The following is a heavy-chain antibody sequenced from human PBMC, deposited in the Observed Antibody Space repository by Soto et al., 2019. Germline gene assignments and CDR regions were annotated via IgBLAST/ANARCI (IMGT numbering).Heavy chain of an antibody. CDR1: GYRFTSYW. J-gene: IGHJ4*02. D-gene: IGHD3-16*01. CDR3: VFLVTSLDFDF. Sequence: ELQLVQSGAVVTKPGESLRISCKGSGYRFTSYWISWVRQMPGKGLEWMGRIDPSNSYTHYSPSFYGNVTISADNFISTANMQWSNSRAPDTAIYYCVFLVTSLDFDFWGQGTLVTVAS. CDR2: IDPSNSYT. V-gene: IGHV5-10-1*03.